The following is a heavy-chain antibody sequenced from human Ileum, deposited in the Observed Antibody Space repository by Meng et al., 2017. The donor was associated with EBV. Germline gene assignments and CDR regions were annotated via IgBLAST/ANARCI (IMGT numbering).Heavy chain of an antibody. J-gene: IGHJ4*02. V-gene: IGHV4-4*02. CDR3: ASNGAFSLDH. CDR1: GDSISNEHW. CDR2: IHHTRGP. Sequence: QVALQGSGPGLVGPSGTLSLTWSVSGDSISNEHWWSWVRQSPGKGLEWIGEIHHTRGPNYNPSLKSRVIISVDKSNNHFSLRLSAVTAADTAVYYCASNGAFSLDHWGQGTLVTVSS. D-gene: IGHD2-8*01.